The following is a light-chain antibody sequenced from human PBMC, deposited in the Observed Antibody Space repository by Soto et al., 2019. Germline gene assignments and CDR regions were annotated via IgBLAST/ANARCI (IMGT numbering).Light chain of an antibody. V-gene: IGKV3-20*01. Sequence: EIVLTQSPGTLSLSPGERATLSCRASQSVSSSYLAWHQQKPGQAPRLLIYGASSRATGIPDRFSGSGSGTDFTFTISRLESEDFAVYYCQQYGSSPWTFGQGTKVEIK. CDR2: GAS. J-gene: IGKJ1*01. CDR3: QQYGSSPWT. CDR1: QSVSSSY.